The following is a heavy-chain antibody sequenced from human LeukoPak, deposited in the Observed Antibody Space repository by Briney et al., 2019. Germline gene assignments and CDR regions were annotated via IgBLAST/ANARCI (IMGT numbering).Heavy chain of an antibody. V-gene: IGHV3-53*01. Sequence: GGSLRLSCAASGFTVSNNYMSWVRQAPGKGLEWVSMLYADGETHYADSARGRFTISRDNAKNSLYLQMNSLRAEDTAVYYCARDRGXLRXLFDYWGQGTLVTVSS. CDR1: GFTVSNNY. J-gene: IGHJ4*02. D-gene: IGHD3-10*01. CDR2: LYADGET. CDR3: ARDRGXLRXLFDY.